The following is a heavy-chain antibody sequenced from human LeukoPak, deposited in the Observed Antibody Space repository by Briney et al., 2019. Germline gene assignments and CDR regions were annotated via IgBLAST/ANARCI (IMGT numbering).Heavy chain of an antibody. CDR1: GFTFRNFA. J-gene: IGHJ4*02. CDR2: ISGSGGST. V-gene: IGHV3-23*01. D-gene: IGHD1-26*01. Sequence: PGGSLRLSCAASGFTFRNFAMSWVRQAPGKGLEWVSGISGSGGSTSHAESVKGRFTISRDNSRNTLYLQMNSLRAEDTAVYYCAKDGYSEACWGQGTLVTVSS. CDR3: AKDGYSEAC.